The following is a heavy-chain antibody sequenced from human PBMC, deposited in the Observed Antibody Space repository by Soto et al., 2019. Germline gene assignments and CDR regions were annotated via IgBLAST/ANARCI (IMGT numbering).Heavy chain of an antibody. V-gene: IGHV3-23*01. CDR2: ISGSGGST. CDR3: AKVGPIQLWLAYYYYGMDV. Sequence: EVQLLESGGGLVQPGGSLRLSCAASGFTFSSYAMSWVRQAPGKGLEWVSAISGSGGSTYYADSVKGRFIISRDNSKNXLXPQMNSLRAEDTAVYYWAKVGPIQLWLAYYYYGMDVWGQGTTVTVSS. J-gene: IGHJ6*02. CDR1: GFTFSSYA. D-gene: IGHD5-18*01.